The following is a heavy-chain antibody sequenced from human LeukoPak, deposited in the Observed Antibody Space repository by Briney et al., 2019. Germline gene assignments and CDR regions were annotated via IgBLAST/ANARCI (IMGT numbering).Heavy chain of an antibody. D-gene: IGHD6-13*01. CDR3: ASAIAAADAY. CDR1: GFTFSSYN. V-gene: IGHV3-21*01. CDR2: ISTSSTYI. J-gene: IGHJ4*02. Sequence: GGSLRLSCAASGFTFSSYNMNWVRQAPGKGLEWVSSISTSSTYIYYADSVKGRFTISRDSAKNSLYLQMNSLRAEDTAVYYCASAIAAADAYWGQGTLVTVSS.